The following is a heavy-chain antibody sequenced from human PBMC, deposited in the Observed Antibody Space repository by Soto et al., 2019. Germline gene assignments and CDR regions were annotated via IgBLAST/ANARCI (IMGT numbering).Heavy chain of an antibody. CDR3: ARGLYCYGSGSHYYFDY. D-gene: IGHD3-10*01. Sequence: QVQLQESGPGLVKPSATLSLTCIVSGGSISSHYWSWIRQPPGKRLEFMGYIHYNGTTNYNPSLKSRVTIAVDTSNNQFSLKLRYLDAEDTAVYYCARGLYCYGSGSHYYFDYWGQGTLVTVSS. V-gene: IGHV4-59*11. CDR2: IHYNGTT. CDR1: GGSISSHY. J-gene: IGHJ4*02.